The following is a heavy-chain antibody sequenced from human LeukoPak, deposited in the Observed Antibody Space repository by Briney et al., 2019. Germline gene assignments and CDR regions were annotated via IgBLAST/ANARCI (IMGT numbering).Heavy chain of an antibody. CDR3: ARDQVGRYGDYEYYYYGMDV. CDR2: INPNSGGT. CDR1: GYTFTGYY. J-gene: IGHJ6*02. V-gene: IGHV1-2*02. Sequence: ASVKVSCKASGYTFTGYYMHWVRQAPGQGLEWMGWINPNSGGTNYAQKFQGRVTMTRDTSISTAYMELSRLRSDDTAVYYCARDQVGRYGDYEYYYYGMDVWGQGTTVTVSS. D-gene: IGHD4-17*01.